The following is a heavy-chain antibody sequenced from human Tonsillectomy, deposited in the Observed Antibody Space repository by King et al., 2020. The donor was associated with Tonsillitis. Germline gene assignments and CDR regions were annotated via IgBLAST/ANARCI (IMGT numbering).Heavy chain of an antibody. V-gene: IGHV3-53*01. CDR3: TREGGWLGELPSI. Sequence: VQLVESGGGLIQPGGSLRLSCAASGVTVSDNYMSWVRQAPGKGLEWVSVIYRGGSTYYADFVKGRFTISRDTSKNTLYLQMSSLRAGDTAGYYCTREGGWLGELPSIWGQGTLVTVSS. CDR2: IYRGGST. J-gene: IGHJ4*02. D-gene: IGHD3-10*01. CDR1: GVTVSDNY.